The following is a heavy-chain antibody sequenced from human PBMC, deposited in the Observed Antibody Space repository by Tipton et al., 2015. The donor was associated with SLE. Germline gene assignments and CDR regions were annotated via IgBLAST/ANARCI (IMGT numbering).Heavy chain of an antibody. J-gene: IGHJ4*02. CDR1: GFTFRNYA. V-gene: IGHV3-30*18. CDR3: AKDSPNARATAGIPGYYFDY. Sequence: SLRLSCAASGFTFRNYAMHWVRQAPGKGLEWVAVIWFDGGNKYYADSVKGRFTISRDNSENTLHLQMNSLRPEDTALYYCAKDSPNARATAGIPGYYFDYWGQGTLVTVSS. CDR2: IWFDGGNK. D-gene: IGHD5-18*01.